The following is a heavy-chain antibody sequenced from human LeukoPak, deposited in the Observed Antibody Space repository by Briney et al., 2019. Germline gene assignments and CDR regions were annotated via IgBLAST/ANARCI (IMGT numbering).Heavy chain of an antibody. CDR2: INYSGST. Sequence: PSETLSLTCAVYSGSFSGYYWTWIRQPPGKGLEWIGEINYSGSTNYNPSLKSRVTVSVDTSKSQFSLKLSSVTASDTAVYFCARQQQQLWYDWGQGTLVTVSS. CDR3: ARQQQQLWYD. CDR1: SGSFSGYY. V-gene: IGHV4-34*01. D-gene: IGHD5-18*01. J-gene: IGHJ4*02.